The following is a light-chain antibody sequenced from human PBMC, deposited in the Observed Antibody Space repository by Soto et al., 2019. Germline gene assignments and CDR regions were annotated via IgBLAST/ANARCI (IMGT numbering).Light chain of an antibody. CDR3: QRRTHFPLT. V-gene: IGKV3-11*01. J-gene: IGKJ2*01. CDR1: QSVCTF. CDR2: DAS. Sequence: EIVLTQSPATLSLSPGERATLSCRASQSVCTFLAWYQQKPGQAPRLIIYDASNRATGIPARFSGTGSGTDFALNISSVEREVFAVEYCQRRTHFPLTVGRSPKL.